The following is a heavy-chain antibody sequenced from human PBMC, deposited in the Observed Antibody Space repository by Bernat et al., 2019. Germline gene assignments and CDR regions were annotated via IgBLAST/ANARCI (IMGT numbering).Heavy chain of an antibody. Sequence: VQLVESGGGVVQPGRSLRLSCAASGFTFSSYWMHWVRQAPGKGPVWVSRINGGGSLKRSADSVKGRFTISRDAAKNTVYLQMNSLRAEDTAVYYCVRGLGDYWGQGTLVTVSS. CDR3: VRGLGDY. J-gene: IGHJ4*02. CDR1: GFTFSSYW. V-gene: IGHV3-74*02. D-gene: IGHD3-16*01. CDR2: INGGGSLK.